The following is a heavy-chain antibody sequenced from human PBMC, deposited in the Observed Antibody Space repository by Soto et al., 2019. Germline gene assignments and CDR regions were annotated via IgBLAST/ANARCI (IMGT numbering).Heavy chain of an antibody. D-gene: IGHD1-1*01. CDR2: ISSSSSYI. CDR3: ARDGGPNWSFGNYYGMDV. CDR1: GFTFSSYS. V-gene: IGHV3-21*01. Sequence: SMRLSCAASGFTFSSYSMNWVRQAPGKGLEWVSSISSSSSYIYYADSVKGRFTISRDNAKNSLYLQMNSLRAEDTAVYYCARDGGPNWSFGNYYGMDVWGQGTTVTVSS. J-gene: IGHJ6*02.